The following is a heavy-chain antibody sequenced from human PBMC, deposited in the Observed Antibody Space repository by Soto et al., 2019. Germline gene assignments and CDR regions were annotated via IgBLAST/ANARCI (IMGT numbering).Heavy chain of an antibody. CDR1: GYSVTSYG. D-gene: IGHD5-18*01. V-gene: IGHV1-18*01. CDR2: IGPYNGRT. J-gene: IGHJ6*02. CDR3: GRCRTDSYAMDV. Sequence: ASVKVSCRASGYSVTSYGIGWVRQVPGQGPEWMGWIGPYNGRTNYAQSVKGRVVMTTDISTNTVYLELRSLSSDDSAIYYCGRCRTDSYAMDVWGQGTPVTVSS.